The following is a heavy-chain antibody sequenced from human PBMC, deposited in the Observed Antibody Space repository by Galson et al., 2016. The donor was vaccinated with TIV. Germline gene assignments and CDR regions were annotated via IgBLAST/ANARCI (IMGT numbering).Heavy chain of an antibody. CDR3: TRAAGKNGASCYATCETFDI. Sequence: CAISGDSVSSDSAAWNWVRPSPSRGLEWLGRTYYRSRWYYDYKVSVKSRITINPDTSKNQFSRQRNSVTPEDTAVYYCTRAAGKNGASCYATCETFDIWGQGTMVTVSS. D-gene: IGHD2-2*01. CDR1: GDSVSSDSAA. J-gene: IGHJ3*02. CDR2: TYYRSRWYY. V-gene: IGHV6-1*01.